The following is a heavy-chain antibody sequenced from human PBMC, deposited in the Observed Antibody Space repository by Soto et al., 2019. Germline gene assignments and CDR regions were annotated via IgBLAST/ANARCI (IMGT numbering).Heavy chain of an antibody. J-gene: IGHJ6*02. CDR1: GFTIRNYD. V-gene: IGHV3-13*05. D-gene: IGHD3-10*01. Sequence: GGSLRLSCAASGFTIRNYDMHWVRQTTGKGLEWVSGIGDIDDPYYADSVKGRFTISREIAKNSLYLQMYGLRAGDSAVYYCARGPQRVRERTYYYRMDVWGQGPTVTVYS. CDR2: IGDIDDP. CDR3: ARGPQRVRERTYYYRMDV.